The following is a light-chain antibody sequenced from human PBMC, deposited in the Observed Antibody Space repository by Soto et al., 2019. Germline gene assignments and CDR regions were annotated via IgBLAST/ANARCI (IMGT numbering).Light chain of an antibody. Sequence: IVLTQSPATLSLSPGERATLSCRASQSVSRYLAWYQQKPGQAPRLLIYDASNRATGIPARFSGSGSGTDFTPTISSLEPEDFAVYYCQQRSNWPPITFGQGTRLEIK. V-gene: IGKV3-11*01. CDR2: DAS. J-gene: IGKJ5*01. CDR1: QSVSRY. CDR3: QQRSNWPPIT.